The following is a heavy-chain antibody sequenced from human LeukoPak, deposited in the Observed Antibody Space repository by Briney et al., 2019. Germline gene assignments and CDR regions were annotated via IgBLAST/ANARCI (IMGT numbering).Heavy chain of an antibody. CDR2: ISDNGGST. Sequence: GGSLRLSCAASGFTFSSYVMSWVRQAPGKGLEWVSTISDNGGSTYYVDSVKGRFTISRDNSKNTLDLQMHSLRGEDTAVYYCAHIALWLVPLDFWGQGTLVTVSS. J-gene: IGHJ4*02. D-gene: IGHD6-19*01. V-gene: IGHV3-23*01. CDR3: AHIALWLVPLDF. CDR1: GFTFSSYV.